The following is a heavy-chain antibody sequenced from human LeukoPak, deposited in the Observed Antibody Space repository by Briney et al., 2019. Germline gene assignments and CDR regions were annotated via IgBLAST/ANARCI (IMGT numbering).Heavy chain of an antibody. Sequence: PSETLSLTCTVSGGSISSYYWSWIRQPPGKGLEWIGYIYYSGSTNYNPSLKSRVTISVDTSRNQFSLKLSAVTAADTAVYYCARHEFDSGSLPYSDYWGQGILVTVSS. CDR3: ARHEFDSGSLPYSDY. J-gene: IGHJ4*02. CDR1: GGSISSYY. D-gene: IGHD3-10*01. CDR2: IYYSGST. V-gene: IGHV4-59*08.